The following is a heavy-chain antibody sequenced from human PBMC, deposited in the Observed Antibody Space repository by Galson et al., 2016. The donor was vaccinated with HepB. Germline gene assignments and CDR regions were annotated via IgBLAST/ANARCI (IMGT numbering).Heavy chain of an antibody. CDR1: GFSLSTRGVG. V-gene: IGHV2-5*02. D-gene: IGHD3-3*01. J-gene: IGHJ5*02. CDR3: ARWTYYDLWCGSEYNYFDP. CDR2: IYWDDDK. Sequence: PALVKPTQTLTLTCTFSGFSLSTRGVGVGWVRQPPGKALEWLALIYWDDDKRYSPSLKSRLTITKDTSKNQVVLTVINMDPVDTATYYCARWTYYDLWCGSEYNYFDPWGQGTLVTVSS.